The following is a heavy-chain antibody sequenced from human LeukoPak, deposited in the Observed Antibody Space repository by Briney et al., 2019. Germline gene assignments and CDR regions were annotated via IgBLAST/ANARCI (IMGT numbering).Heavy chain of an antibody. J-gene: IGHJ4*02. CDR3: ARPGDCSGGSCYGTSFVDY. V-gene: IGHV5-51*01. D-gene: IGHD2-15*01. CDR2: IYPDDSDT. Sequence: PGESLKISCKGSGYSFTSYWIGWVRQMPGKGLECMGIIYPDDSDTRYSPSFQGQVTISADKSISTAYLQWSSLKASDTAMDYCARPGDCSGGSCYGTSFVDYWGQGTLVTVSS. CDR1: GYSFTSYW.